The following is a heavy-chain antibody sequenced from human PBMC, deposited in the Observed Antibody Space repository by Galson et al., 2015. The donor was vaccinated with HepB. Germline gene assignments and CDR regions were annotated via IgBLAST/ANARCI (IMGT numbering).Heavy chain of an antibody. Sequence: SLRLCCAASGFTFSGSAMHWVRQASGKGLEWVGRIRSKANSYATAYAASVKGRFTISRDDSKNTAYLQMNSLKTEDTAVYYCTRHYGDTAMVTGFDYWGQGTLVTVSS. CDR2: IRSKANSYAT. V-gene: IGHV3-73*01. CDR1: GFTFSGSA. J-gene: IGHJ4*02. D-gene: IGHD5-18*01. CDR3: TRHYGDTAMVTGFDY.